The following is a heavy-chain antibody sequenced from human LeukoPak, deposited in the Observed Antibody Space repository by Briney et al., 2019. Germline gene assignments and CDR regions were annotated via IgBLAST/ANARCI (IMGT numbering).Heavy chain of an antibody. CDR3: ARATNGYSSSWYPLSDYYYYYMDV. CDR2: TYYRSKWYN. V-gene: IGHV6-1*01. J-gene: IGHJ6*03. CDR1: GDSVSSNSAA. D-gene: IGHD6-13*01. Sequence: SQTLSLTCAISGDSVSSNSAAWNWIRQSPSRGLEWLGRTYYRSKWYNDYAVSVKSRITINPDTSKNQFSLQLNSVTPEDTAVYYCARATNGYSSSWYPLSDYYYYYMDVWGKGTTVTVSS.